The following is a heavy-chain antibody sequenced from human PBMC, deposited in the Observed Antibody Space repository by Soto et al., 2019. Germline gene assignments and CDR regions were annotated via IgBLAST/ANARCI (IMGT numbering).Heavy chain of an antibody. J-gene: IGHJ5*02. CDR3: ARPLGYCSGTSCPPGP. V-gene: IGHV1-3*01. Sequence: QVPLVQSGAEVKKPGASVKVSCKASGYTFTSYAMHWVRQAPGQRLEWMGWINAGNGNTKYSQKFQGRVTITRDTPASTAYMELSSLRSKDTAVYYCARPLGYCSGTSCPPGPWGQGTLVTVSS. D-gene: IGHD2-2*01. CDR2: INAGNGNT. CDR1: GYTFTSYA.